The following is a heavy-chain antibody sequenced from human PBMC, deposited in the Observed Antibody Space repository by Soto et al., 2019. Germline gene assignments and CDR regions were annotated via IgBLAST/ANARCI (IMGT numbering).Heavy chain of an antibody. D-gene: IGHD4-17*01. CDR1: GYTFTSYY. J-gene: IGHJ5*02. CDR3: ARDPYGDYVLNWFDT. V-gene: IGHV1-46*03. CDR2: INPSGGST. Sequence: ASVKVSCKASGYTFTSYYMHWVRQAPGQGLEWMGIINPSGGSTSYAQKFQGRVTMTRDTSTSTVYMELSSLRSEDTAVYYCARDPYGDYVLNWFDTLGQETLHNISS.